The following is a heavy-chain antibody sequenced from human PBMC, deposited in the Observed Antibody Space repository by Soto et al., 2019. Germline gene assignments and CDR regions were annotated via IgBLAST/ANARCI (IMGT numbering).Heavy chain of an antibody. Sequence: QVQLVQSGAGVKKPGASGKVSCKASGSTFPSYGISWVRQAPVQGLEGMGWISAYNGNTNYAQKLQSRVTMTTDTSTSTAYRELRSLRSDDTAVYYCARSARVRDGVWNWGQGTLVTVSS. D-gene: IGHD3-10*01. CDR2: ISAYNGNT. CDR3: ARSARVRDGVWN. V-gene: IGHV1-18*01. CDR1: GSTFPSYG. J-gene: IGHJ4*02.